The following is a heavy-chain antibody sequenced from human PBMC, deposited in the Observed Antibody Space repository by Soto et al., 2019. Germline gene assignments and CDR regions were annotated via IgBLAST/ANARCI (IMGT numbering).Heavy chain of an antibody. CDR3: VKDRRAGGNSAFYFDF. D-gene: IGHD3-16*01. CDR2: ISATGGGT. V-gene: IGHV3-23*01. CDR1: GFTFNNYA. Sequence: GGSLRLSCTASGFTFNNYAMSWVRQAPGKGLEWVSLISATGGGTYYADSVKGRFSISRDNSKNTLYLQMNSLRAEDTAVHYCVKDRRAGGNSAFYFDFWGQGAQVTVSS. J-gene: IGHJ5*01.